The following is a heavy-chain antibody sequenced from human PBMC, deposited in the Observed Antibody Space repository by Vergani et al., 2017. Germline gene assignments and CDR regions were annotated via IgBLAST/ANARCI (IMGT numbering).Heavy chain of an antibody. CDR3: ARDRVQLWLRLDAFDI. CDR1: GFTFSSYW. D-gene: IGHD5-18*01. CDR2: IKQDGSEK. V-gene: IGHV3-7*01. Sequence: EVQLVESGGGLIQPGGSPRLSCAASGFTFSSYWMSWVRQAPGKGLEWVANIKQDGSEKYYVDSVKGRFTISRDNAKNSLYLQMNSLRAEDTAVYYCARDRVQLWLRLDAFDIWGQGTMVTVSS. J-gene: IGHJ3*02.